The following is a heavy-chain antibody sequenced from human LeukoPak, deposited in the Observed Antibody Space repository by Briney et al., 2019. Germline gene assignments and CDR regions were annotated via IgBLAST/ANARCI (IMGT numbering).Heavy chain of an antibody. V-gene: IGHV4-59*01. D-gene: IGHD5-12*01. CDR3: ARGSGGY. CDR1: GGSISSYY. CDR2: IYYSGST. Sequence: SETLSLTCTVSGGSISSYYWSWLRQPPGKGLEWIGYIYYSGSTNYNPSLKSRVTISVDTSKNQFSLKLSSVTAADTAVYYCARGSGGYWGQGTLVTVSS. J-gene: IGHJ4*02.